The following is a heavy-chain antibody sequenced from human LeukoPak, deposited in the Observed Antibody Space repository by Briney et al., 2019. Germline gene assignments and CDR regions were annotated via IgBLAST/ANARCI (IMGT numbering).Heavy chain of an antibody. J-gene: IGHJ3*02. Sequence: GASVKVSCKVSGYTLTELSMHWVRQAPGKGLEWMGGFDPEDGETICAQKFQGRVTMTEDTSTDTACMELSSLRSEDTAVYYCATHLWFGDAFDIWGQGTMVTVSS. V-gene: IGHV1-24*01. CDR3: ATHLWFGDAFDI. D-gene: IGHD3-10*01. CDR2: FDPEDGET. CDR1: GYTLTELS.